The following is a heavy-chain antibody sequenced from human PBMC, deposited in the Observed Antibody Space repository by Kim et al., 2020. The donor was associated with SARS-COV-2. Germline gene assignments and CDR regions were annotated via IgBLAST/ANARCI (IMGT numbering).Heavy chain of an antibody. CDR2: ISYDGSKE. V-gene: IGHV3-30*04. CDR1: GFTLSKNA. Sequence: PGGSLRLSCGASGFTLSKNAMHWVRQAPGKGLEWVALISYDGSKEYYADSVKGRFTISRDNPKNTLYLQMSSLRTEDAAVYYCARELSMGRGVVGLVFSYAMDAWGQGTTVTVSS. J-gene: IGHJ6*02. D-gene: IGHD3-10*01. CDR3: ARELSMGRGVVGLVFSYAMDA.